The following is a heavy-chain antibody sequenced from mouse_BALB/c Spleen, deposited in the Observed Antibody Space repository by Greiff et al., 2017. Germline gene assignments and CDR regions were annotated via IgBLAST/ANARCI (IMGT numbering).Heavy chain of an antibody. CDR1: GFTFSSYA. CDR2: ISSGGST. CDR3: ARGGGKRGYYFDY. Sequence: EVQGVESGGGLVKPGGSLKLSCAASGFTFSSYAMSWVRQTPEKRLEWVASISSGGSTYYPDSVKGRFTISRDNARNILYLQMSSLRSEDTAMYYCARGGGKRGYYFDYWGQGTTLTVSS. J-gene: IGHJ2*01. V-gene: IGHV5-6-5*01.